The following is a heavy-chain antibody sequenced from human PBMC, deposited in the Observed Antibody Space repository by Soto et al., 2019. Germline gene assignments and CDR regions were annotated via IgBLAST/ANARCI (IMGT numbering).Heavy chain of an antibody. Sequence: PSETLSLTCTVSGGSISSYYWSWIRQPPGKGLEWIGYIYYSGSTNYNPSLKSRGTISVDTSKNQFSLKLSSVTAADTAVYYCARRDYGSGGLDVWGKGTTVTVS. CDR3: ARRDYGSGGLDV. J-gene: IGHJ6*04. D-gene: IGHD3-10*01. CDR1: GGSISSYY. V-gene: IGHV4-59*08. CDR2: IYYSGST.